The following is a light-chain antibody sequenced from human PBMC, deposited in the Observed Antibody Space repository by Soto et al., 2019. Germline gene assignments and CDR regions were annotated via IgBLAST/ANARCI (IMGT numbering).Light chain of an antibody. J-gene: IGKJ5*01. CDR2: RAS. V-gene: IGKV3-15*01. CDR1: QNIDSN. CDR3: QQYHHWPPIT. Sequence: EIVMTQSPATLSVSPGERATLSCRASQNIDSNLVWYQQKPGQSPRLLIFRASTRATAIPARFSGSGSGTEFTLTISSQQSEDFAVYYCQQYHHWPPITFGQGTRLEIK.